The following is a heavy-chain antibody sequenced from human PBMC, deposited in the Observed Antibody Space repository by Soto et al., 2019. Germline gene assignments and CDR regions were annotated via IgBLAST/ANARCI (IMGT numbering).Heavy chain of an antibody. Sequence: DVQLLESGGGLVQPGGSLRLSCAASGFTFRSYAMSWVRQAPGKGLEWVSGISGSGISTHYADSVKGRFTVSRDNSKNPLYLQMNSLRAEDSAVYNCAKEPVGPDWYFDLWGRGTLVTVSS. CDR2: ISGSGIST. V-gene: IGHV3-23*01. CDR1: GFTFRSYA. CDR3: AKEPVGPDWYFDL. J-gene: IGHJ2*01.